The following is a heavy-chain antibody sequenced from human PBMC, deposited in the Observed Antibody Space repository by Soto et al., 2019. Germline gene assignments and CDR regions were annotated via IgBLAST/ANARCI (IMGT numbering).Heavy chain of an antibody. Sequence: QVQLVQSGAEVKKPGASVKVSCKASGYTFTSYAMHWVRQAPGQRLEWMGWINAGNGNTKYSQKFQGRVTITRDTSASTAYMELSSLRSEDTAVYYCARFDRVATVDDYYYGMDVWGQGTTVTVSS. J-gene: IGHJ6*02. V-gene: IGHV1-3*01. CDR2: INAGNGNT. D-gene: IGHD5-12*01. CDR3: ARFDRVATVDDYYYGMDV. CDR1: GYTFTSYA.